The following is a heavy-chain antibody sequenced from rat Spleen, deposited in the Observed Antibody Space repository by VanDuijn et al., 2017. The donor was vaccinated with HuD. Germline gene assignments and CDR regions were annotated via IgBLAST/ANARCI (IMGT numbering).Heavy chain of an antibody. V-gene: IGHV5-27*01. J-gene: IGHJ2*01. CDR1: GFTFSNYD. D-gene: IGHD1-12*02. CDR2: ISTGGGNT. Sequence: EVQLVESGGGLVRPGRSLKLSCAASGFTFSNYDMAWVRQAPTKGLEWIASISTGGGNTYYRDSVKGRFTISRDNAKSTLYLQMDSLRSEDTATYYCTTDYYDGSYYLFDYWGQGVMVTVSS. CDR3: TTDYYDGSYYLFDY.